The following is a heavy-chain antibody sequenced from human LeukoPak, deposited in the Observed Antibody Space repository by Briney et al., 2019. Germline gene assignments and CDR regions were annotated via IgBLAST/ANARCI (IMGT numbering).Heavy chain of an antibody. CDR3: ARVGSGWYRLFDY. CDR1: GGSFSGYY. CDR2: INHSGST. D-gene: IGHD6-19*01. V-gene: IGHV4-34*01. Sequence: SETLSLTCAVYGGSFSGYYWSWIRQPPGKGLEWIGEINHSGSTNYNPSLKSRVTISVDTSKNQFSLKLSSVTAADTAVYYCARVGSGWYRLFDYWGQGTLVTVSS. J-gene: IGHJ4*02.